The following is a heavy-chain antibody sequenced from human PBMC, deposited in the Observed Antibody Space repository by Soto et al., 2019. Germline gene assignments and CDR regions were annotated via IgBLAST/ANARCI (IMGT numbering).Heavy chain of an antibody. J-gene: IGHJ5*02. Sequence: ASVKVSCKVSGYTLTELSIHWVRQAPGKGLEWMGGFDPEDGETIYAQKFQGRVTMTEDTSTDTAYMELSSLRSEDTAVYYCATVDCSSTSCYRLDWFDPWGQGTLVTVSS. CDR3: ATVDCSSTSCYRLDWFDP. D-gene: IGHD2-2*01. CDR2: FDPEDGET. CDR1: GYTLTELS. V-gene: IGHV1-24*01.